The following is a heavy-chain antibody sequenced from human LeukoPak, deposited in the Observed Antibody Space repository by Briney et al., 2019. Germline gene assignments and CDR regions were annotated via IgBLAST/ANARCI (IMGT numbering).Heavy chain of an antibody. CDR1: GGSMSSHY. CDR2: IYYSGSA. J-gene: IGHJ4*02. D-gene: IGHD3-3*01. V-gene: IGHV4-59*08. Sequence: SETLSLTCTVSGGSMSSHYWSWIRQPPGKGLEWIGYIYYSGSANYNPSLMSRVSISVDTSKNQFSLKLSSVTAADTAVYYCTRHPSRVAPLDYWGQGTLVTVSS. CDR3: TRHPSRVAPLDY.